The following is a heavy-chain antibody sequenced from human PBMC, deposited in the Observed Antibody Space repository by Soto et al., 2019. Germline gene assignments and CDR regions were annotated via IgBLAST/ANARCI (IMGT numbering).Heavy chain of an antibody. CDR3: ASRIAAARPFDV. CDR1: GFTFSNSG. V-gene: IGHV3-33*01. D-gene: IGHD6-13*01. Sequence: VGSLRLSCAASGFTFSNSGMHWVRQAPGKGLEWVAVIWYDGNNKFYADSVKGRFTISRDNSRNMLYLQMNSLRADDTALYYCASRIAAARPFDVWGQGTMVTVSS. J-gene: IGHJ3*01. CDR2: IWYDGNNK.